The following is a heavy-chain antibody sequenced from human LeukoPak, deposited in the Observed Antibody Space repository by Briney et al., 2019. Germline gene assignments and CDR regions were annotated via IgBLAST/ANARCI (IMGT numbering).Heavy chain of an antibody. CDR1: GFTFDDYA. CDR3: AKGLXPDYYDSSGYYXLXDXFXX. J-gene: IGHJ3*01. CDR2: ISWNSGSI. V-gene: IGHV3-9*03. Sequence: GRSLRLSCAASGFTFDDYAIHWVRQAPGKGLEWVSGISWNSGSIGYADSVKGRFTISRDNAKNSLYLQMNSLRAEDIALYYCAKGLXPDYYDSSGYYXLXDXFXXWGQXXMV. D-gene: IGHD3-22*01.